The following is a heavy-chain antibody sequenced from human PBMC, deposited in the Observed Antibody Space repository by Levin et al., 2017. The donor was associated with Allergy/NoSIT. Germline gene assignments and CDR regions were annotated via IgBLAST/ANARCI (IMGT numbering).Heavy chain of an antibody. CDR1: GGSFSGYY. V-gene: IGHV4-34*01. D-gene: IGHD3-10*01. CDR2: INHSGST. J-gene: IGHJ4*02. CDR3: ARVRTGFGELFGFRGRKKYYFDY. Sequence: PSETLSLTCAVYGGSFSGYYWSWIRQPPGKGLEWIGEINHSGSTNYNPSLKSRVTISVDTSKNQFSLKLSSVTAADTAVYYCARVRTGFGELFGFRGRKKYYFDYWGQGTLVTVSS.